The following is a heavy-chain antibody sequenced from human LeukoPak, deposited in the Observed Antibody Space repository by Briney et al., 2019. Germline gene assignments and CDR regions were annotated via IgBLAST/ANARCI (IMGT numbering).Heavy chain of an antibody. D-gene: IGHD1-20*01. J-gene: IGHJ4*02. CDR1: GGSVSSGNYY. V-gene: IGHV2-5*08. CDR2: IYWDDDK. Sequence: TLSLTCTVSGGSVSSGNYYWSWIRQPPGKGLEYLALIYWDDDKRYNPFLKSRLAITMVTSANQVVLIMTNMDPVDTATYYCAHRLGGYNWDDGTFDYWGQGTLVTVSS. CDR3: AHRLGGYNWDDGTFDY.